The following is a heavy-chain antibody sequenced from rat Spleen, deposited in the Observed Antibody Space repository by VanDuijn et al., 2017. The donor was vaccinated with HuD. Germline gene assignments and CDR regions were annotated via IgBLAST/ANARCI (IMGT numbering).Heavy chain of an antibody. CDR1: GFTFSDYY. J-gene: IGHJ2*01. CDR3: ATYTNYFFEH. V-gene: IGHV5-20*01. CDR2: ISYDGGST. Sequence: EVQLAESGGGLVQPGRSLKLSCSASGFTFSDYYMAWVRQAPTKGLEWVASISYDGGSTYYRDSVKGRFTISRDNAKSTLYLQMDSLRSEDTATYYCATYTNYFFEHWGQGVMVTVSS. D-gene: IGHD1-10*01.